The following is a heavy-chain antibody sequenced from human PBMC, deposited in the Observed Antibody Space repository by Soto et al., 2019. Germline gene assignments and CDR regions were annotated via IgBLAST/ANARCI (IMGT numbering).Heavy chain of an antibody. V-gene: IGHV3-74*01. D-gene: IGHD5-18*01. CDR3: VKDEDIYGFDH. J-gene: IGHJ4*02. CDR1: GFTFKNYW. CDR2: IKSDGTYT. Sequence: EVQLVESGGGLVQPGGSLRLSCVASGFTFKNYWMHWVRQAPGKGLVCVSRIKSDGTYTSYADSAKGRFTISRDNAKNTLYLQMNSLRADDTAVYYCVKDEDIYGFDHWGQGVLVTVSS.